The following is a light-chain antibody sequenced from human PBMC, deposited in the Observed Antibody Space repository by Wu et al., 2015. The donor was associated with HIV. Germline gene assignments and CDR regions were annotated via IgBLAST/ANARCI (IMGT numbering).Light chain of an antibody. V-gene: IGKV3-20*01. Sequence: EIVLTQSPGILPLSPGERATLSCRASQDVGSSDLAWYQQKPGQTPRLLIYDVSSRATGIPDRFSGSGSGRDFTLTIRRLEPEDFAVYYCQQYSSSTWTFGQGTKVEIK. CDR3: QQYSSSTWT. CDR1: QDVGSSD. J-gene: IGKJ1*01. CDR2: DVS.